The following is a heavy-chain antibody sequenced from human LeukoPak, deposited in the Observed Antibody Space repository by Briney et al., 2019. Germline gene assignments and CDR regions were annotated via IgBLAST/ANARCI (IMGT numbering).Heavy chain of an antibody. D-gene: IGHD6-13*01. CDR3: ARDHPSSTWDPNWFDP. Sequence: PSETLSLTCTVSGGSISSSSYYWGWIRRPPGKGLEWIGSISYSGSTYYNPSLKSRVTISVDTSKNQFSLKLSSVTAADTAVYYCARDHPSSTWDPNWFDPWGQGTLVTVSS. CDR1: GGSISSSSYY. J-gene: IGHJ5*02. CDR2: ISYSGST. V-gene: IGHV4-39*07.